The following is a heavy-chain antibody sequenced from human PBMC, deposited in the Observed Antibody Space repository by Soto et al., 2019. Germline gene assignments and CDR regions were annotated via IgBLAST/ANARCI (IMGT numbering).Heavy chain of an antibody. Sequence: GGFLRLSCAASGFTFSDYYMSWIRQAPGKGLEWVSYISSSGSIIYYADSVKGRFTISRDNAKNLLYLQMNTLRAEDTAVYYCARDQGYYDSSGYFDFWGQGTLVTVSS. V-gene: IGHV3-11*01. D-gene: IGHD3-22*01. CDR1: GFTFSDYY. CDR3: ARDQGYYDSSGYFDF. CDR2: ISSSGSII. J-gene: IGHJ4*02.